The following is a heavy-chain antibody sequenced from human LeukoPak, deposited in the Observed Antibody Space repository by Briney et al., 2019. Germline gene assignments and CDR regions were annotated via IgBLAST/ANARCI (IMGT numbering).Heavy chain of an antibody. D-gene: IGHD3-22*01. CDR1: GGTFSSYA. CDR2: IIPIFGTA. J-gene: IGHJ6*02. CDR3: ARYPVVVITNGMDV. Sequence: SVKVSCKASGGTFSSYAISWVRQAPGQGLEWMGGIIPIFGTANYAQKLQGRVTITADESTSTAYMELSSLRSEDTAVYYCARYPVVVITNGMDVWGQGTTVTVSS. V-gene: IGHV1-69*13.